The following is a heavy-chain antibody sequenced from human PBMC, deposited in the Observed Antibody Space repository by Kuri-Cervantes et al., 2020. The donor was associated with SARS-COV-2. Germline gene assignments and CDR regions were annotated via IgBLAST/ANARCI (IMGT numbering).Heavy chain of an antibody. V-gene: IGHV3-7*01. Sequence: GGSLKISCAASGFTFSSYWMSWVRQAPGKGLEWVANIKQDGSEKYYVDSVKGRFTISRDNAKNSLYLQMNSLRAEDTAVYYCAREVTYYYDSSGYYILDYWGQGTLVTVSS. CDR2: IKQDGSEK. CDR3: AREVTYYYDSSGYYILDY. J-gene: IGHJ4*02. CDR1: GFTFSSYW. D-gene: IGHD3-22*01.